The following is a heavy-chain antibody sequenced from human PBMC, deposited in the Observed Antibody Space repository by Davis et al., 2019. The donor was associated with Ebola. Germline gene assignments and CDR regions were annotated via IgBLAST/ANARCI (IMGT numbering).Heavy chain of an antibody. CDR1: GFTFGDYA. V-gene: IGHV3-49*04. Sequence: GESLKISCTASGFTFGDYAMSWVRQAPGKGLEWVGFIRSKAYGGTTEYAASVKGRFSISRDDSKSIAYLQMNSLKTEDTAVYYCNRENHKSDFFRFDYWGLGTLVTVSS. J-gene: IGHJ4*02. CDR2: IRSKAYGGTT. D-gene: IGHD1-14*01. CDR3: NRENHKSDFFRFDY.